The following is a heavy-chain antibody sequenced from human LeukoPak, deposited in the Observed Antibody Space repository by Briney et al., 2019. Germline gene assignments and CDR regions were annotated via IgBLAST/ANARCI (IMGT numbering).Heavy chain of an antibody. Sequence: SETLSLTCTVPGGSISSSSYYWGWIRQPPGKGLEWIGSIYYSGSTYYNPSLKSRVTISVDTSKNQFSLKLSSVTAADTAVYYCARIYGDYVYYYYMDVWGKGTTVTVSS. CDR3: ARIYGDYVYYYYMDV. J-gene: IGHJ6*03. CDR1: GGSISSSSYY. D-gene: IGHD4-17*01. CDR2: IYYSGST. V-gene: IGHV4-39*01.